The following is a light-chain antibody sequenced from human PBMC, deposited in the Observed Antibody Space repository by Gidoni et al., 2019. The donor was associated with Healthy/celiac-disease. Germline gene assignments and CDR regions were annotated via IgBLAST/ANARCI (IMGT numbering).Light chain of an antibody. CDR3: QAWDSSTGEV. Sequence: SSELTQPPSVSVSPGQTASITCSGDKLGDKYACWYQQKPGQSPVLVIYQDSKRPSGSPDRFSGANSGNTATLTISGTQAMDEADYYCQAWDSSTGEVFGGGTKLTVL. CDR1: KLGDKY. J-gene: IGLJ2*01. CDR2: QDS. V-gene: IGLV3-1*01.